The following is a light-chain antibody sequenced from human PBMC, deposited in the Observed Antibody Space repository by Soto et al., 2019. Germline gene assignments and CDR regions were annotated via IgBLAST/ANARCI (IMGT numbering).Light chain of an antibody. CDR2: GAS. J-gene: IGKJ3*01. CDR3: QQYNTWPRT. Sequence: EIAMTQSPATLSVSPGERATLSCRASQSVSSNLAWYQQKPGQAPRLLIYGASTRATGIPARFSGSGSGTEFILTISSLQSEDFAVYYCQQYNTWPRTFGPGTKVDIK. CDR1: QSVSSN. V-gene: IGKV3-15*01.